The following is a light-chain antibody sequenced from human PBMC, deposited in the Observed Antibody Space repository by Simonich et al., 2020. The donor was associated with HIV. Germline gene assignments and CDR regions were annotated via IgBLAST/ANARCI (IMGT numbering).Light chain of an antibody. Sequence: QSALTQPPSASGSPGQSVTISCTGTSSDVGGYNYVTWYQQHPGKAPKLMIYEVSQRPSGDPDRFSGSKSGNTASLTVSGLQAEDEADYYCSSYATSNNLVFGGGTKLTVL. CDR3: SSYATSNNLV. J-gene: IGLJ3*02. V-gene: IGLV2-8*01. CDR1: SSDVGGYNY. CDR2: EVS.